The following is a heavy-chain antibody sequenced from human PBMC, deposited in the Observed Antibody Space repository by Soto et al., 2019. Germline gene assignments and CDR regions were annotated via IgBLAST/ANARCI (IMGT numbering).Heavy chain of an antibody. Sequence: PGESLKISCKGSGYSFTSYWIGWVRQMPGKGLEWMGIIYPGDSDTRYSPSFQGQVTISADKSISTAYLQWSSLKASDTAMYYCARHGPGGGYNLYRIDYWGQGTLVTVSS. D-gene: IGHD5-12*01. CDR1: GYSFTSYW. CDR2: IYPGDSDT. V-gene: IGHV5-51*01. CDR3: ARHGPGGGYNLYRIDY. J-gene: IGHJ4*02.